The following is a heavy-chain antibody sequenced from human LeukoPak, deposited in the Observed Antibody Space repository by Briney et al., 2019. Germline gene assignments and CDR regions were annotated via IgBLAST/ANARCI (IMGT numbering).Heavy chain of an antibody. V-gene: IGHV1-8*01. CDR2: MNPNSGNT. CDR3: ARGGDDGSGSYYKAPYYYYYYGMDV. D-gene: IGHD3-10*01. J-gene: IGHJ6*02. Sequence: GASVKVSCKASGYTFTSYDINWVRQATGQGLKWMGWMNPNSGNTGYAQKFQGRVTMTRNTSISTAYMELSSLRSEDTAVYYCARGGDDGSGSYYKAPYYYYYYGMDVWGQGTTVTVSS. CDR1: GYTFTSYD.